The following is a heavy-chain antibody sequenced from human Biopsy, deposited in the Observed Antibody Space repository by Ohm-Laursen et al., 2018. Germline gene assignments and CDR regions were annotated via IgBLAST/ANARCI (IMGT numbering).Heavy chain of an antibody. J-gene: IGHJ2*01. D-gene: IGHD3-22*01. CDR3: ARDRGYYSDRTVPGYFDL. CDR2: VYYTGST. Sequence: TLSLTCTVSGDSISSYCWSWLRQPPGKGLQWVGYVYYTGSTDYSPSLQRRVTFSDDTSKNHFPLRLRSVTPADTAIYYCARDRGYYSDRTVPGYFDLWGRGTLVTVSS. V-gene: IGHV4-59*01. CDR1: GDSISSYC.